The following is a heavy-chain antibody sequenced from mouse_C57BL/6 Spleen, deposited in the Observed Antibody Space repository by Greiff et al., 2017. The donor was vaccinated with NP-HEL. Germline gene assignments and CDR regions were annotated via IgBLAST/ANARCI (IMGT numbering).Heavy chain of an antibody. CDR1: GYAFSSSW. Sequence: QVQLKQSGPELVKPGASVKISCKASGYAFSSSWMNWVKQRPGKGLEWIGRIYPGDGDTNYNGKFKGKATLTADKSSSTAYMELSSLTSEDSAFYFCARSRVYGYEAWFAYWGQGTLVTVSA. J-gene: IGHJ3*01. CDR2: IYPGDGDT. D-gene: IGHD2-2*01. V-gene: IGHV1-82*01. CDR3: ARSRVYGYEAWFAY.